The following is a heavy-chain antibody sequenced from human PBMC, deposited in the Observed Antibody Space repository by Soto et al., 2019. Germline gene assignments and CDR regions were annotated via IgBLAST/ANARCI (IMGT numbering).Heavy chain of an antibody. V-gene: IGHV3-53*02. CDR3: VGKWFDF. CDR2: IYSGGGT. CDR1: GFTVSSNF. Sequence: EVQLVETGGGLIQPGGSLRLSCAASGFTVSSNFMNWVRQASGKGLEWVSVIYSGGGTYYADSVKGRFTISRDNSKNTLYLHMDSLRVEDTAIYYCVGKWFDFWGQGTLVTVSS. J-gene: IGHJ5*01.